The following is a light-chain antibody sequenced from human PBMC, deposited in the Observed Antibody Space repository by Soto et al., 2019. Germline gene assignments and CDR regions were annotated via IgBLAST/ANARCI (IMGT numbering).Light chain of an antibody. CDR1: QSISSW. J-gene: IGKJ3*01. Sequence: DIQMTQSPSTLSASVGDRVTITCRASQSISSWLAWYQQKPGKAPKLLIYDASSLESGVPSRFSGSGSGTEFTLTISSLQPDDFATYYCQQYNSSSITFGPGPKVHI. CDR2: DAS. CDR3: QQYNSSSIT. V-gene: IGKV1-5*01.